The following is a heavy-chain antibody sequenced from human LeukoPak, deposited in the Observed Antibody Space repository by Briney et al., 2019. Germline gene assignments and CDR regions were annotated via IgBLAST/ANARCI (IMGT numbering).Heavy chain of an antibody. Sequence: GGSLRLSCAASGFTFSTYEMNWVRQAPGKGLEWVSYISSTGSNIYYADSVKGRFTISRDNAKNSLYLLMNSLRTEDTAVYYCAATYYYGGSGDYWGQGTLVTVSS. J-gene: IGHJ4*02. CDR1: GFTFSTYE. V-gene: IGHV3-48*03. D-gene: IGHD3-22*01. CDR3: AATYYYGGSGDY. CDR2: ISSTGSNI.